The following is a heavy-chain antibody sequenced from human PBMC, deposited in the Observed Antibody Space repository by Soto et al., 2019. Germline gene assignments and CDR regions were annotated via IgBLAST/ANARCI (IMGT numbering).Heavy chain of an antibody. CDR3: ARDWDDSSGYYYGVVDY. V-gene: IGHV3-23*01. CDR2: ISGSGGRT. J-gene: IGHJ4*02. CDR1: GFNFSNYD. D-gene: IGHD3-22*01. Sequence: GGSLRLSCAASGFNFSNYDMNWVRQAPAKGLEWVSAISGSGGRTYYADSVKGRFTISRDNSKDTLYLQMNSLRAEDTAVYYCARDWDDSSGYYYGVVDYWGQGTLVTVSS.